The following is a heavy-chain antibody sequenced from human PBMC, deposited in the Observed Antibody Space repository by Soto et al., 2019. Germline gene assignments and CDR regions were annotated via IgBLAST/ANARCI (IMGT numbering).Heavy chain of an antibody. CDR3: ARAYGSDKGYYYYGMDV. V-gene: IGHV3-30-3*01. J-gene: IGHJ6*02. CDR1: GLTFSSYA. D-gene: IGHD3-10*01. Sequence: QVQLVESGGGVVQPGRSLRLSCAASGLTFSSYAMHWVRQAPGKGLEWVAVISYDGSNKYYADSVKGRFTISRDNSKNTLYLQMNSLRAEDTAVYYCARAYGSDKGYYYYGMDVWCQGTTVTVSS. CDR2: ISYDGSNK.